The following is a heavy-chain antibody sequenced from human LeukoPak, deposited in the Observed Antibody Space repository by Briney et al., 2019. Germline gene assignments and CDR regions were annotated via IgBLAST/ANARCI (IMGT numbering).Heavy chain of an antibody. Sequence: GGSLRLSCAASGVTLSTYAMTWVRQAPGKGLEWVSSVSGSGRNTFYPDSVEGRFTISRDNSKNTVYLQMNSLRADDTAVYYCVKSRRVGANQRGLFDYWGQGTLVTVSP. D-gene: IGHD1-26*01. J-gene: IGHJ4*02. CDR1: GVTLSTYA. CDR2: VSGSGRNT. CDR3: VKSRRVGANQRGLFDY. V-gene: IGHV3-23*01.